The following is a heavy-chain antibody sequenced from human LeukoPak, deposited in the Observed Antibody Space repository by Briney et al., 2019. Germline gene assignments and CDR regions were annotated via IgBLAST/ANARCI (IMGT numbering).Heavy chain of an antibody. CDR2: IKQDGSAK. D-gene: IGHD3-16*01. V-gene: IGHV3-7*04. J-gene: IGHJ4*02. CDR3: ARWGGGFDY. CDR1: GFTFSRYW. Sequence: PGGSLRLSCAASGFTFSRYWMSWVRQAPGKGLEWVANIKQDGSAKYYGDSVEGRFTISRDNAKNSLYLQMNSLRAEDTAVYYCARWGGGFDYWGQGTLVTVSP.